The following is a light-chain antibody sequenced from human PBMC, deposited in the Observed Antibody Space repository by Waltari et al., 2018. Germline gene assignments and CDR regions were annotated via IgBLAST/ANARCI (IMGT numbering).Light chain of an antibody. CDR2: KVS. CDR1: QTLVHSDGNTY. CDR3: MQGTHWPLT. V-gene: IGKV2-30*02. Sequence: DVVLTQSPLSLPVTLGQPASISCKSSQTLVHSDGNTYLALFHQRPGQSPRRLIYKVSSRESGVPDRFSASGSGTDFTLKISRVEAEDVGVYYCMQGTHWPLTFGGGTKVEMK. J-gene: IGKJ4*01.